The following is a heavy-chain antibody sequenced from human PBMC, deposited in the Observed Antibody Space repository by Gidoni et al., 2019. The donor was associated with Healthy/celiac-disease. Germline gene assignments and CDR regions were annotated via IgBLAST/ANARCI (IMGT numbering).Heavy chain of an antibody. D-gene: IGHD2-15*01. CDR3: ARGYCSGGSCDPFDY. CDR1: GSSFTSYW. V-gene: IGHV5-51*01. CDR2: IYPGDSDT. J-gene: IGHJ4*02. Sequence: EVQLVQSGAEVKKPGESLKISCTGSGSSFTSYWIGWVRQMPGKGLEWMGIIYPGDSDTRYSPSFQGQDTISADKSISTAYLQWSSLKASDTAMYYCARGYCSGGSCDPFDYWGQGTLVTVSS.